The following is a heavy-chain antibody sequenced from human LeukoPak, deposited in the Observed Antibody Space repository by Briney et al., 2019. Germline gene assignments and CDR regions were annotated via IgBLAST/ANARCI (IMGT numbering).Heavy chain of an antibody. D-gene: IGHD5-18*01. J-gene: IGHJ4*02. CDR1: GFTFSSYN. V-gene: IGHV3-21*04. Sequence: GGSLRLSCAASGFTFSSYNMKWVRQAPGKGLEWVSSISSRSSYIFYADSVKGRFTISRDNSKNTLYLQMNSLRAEDTAVYYCAKGERGYSYGYLDYWGQGTLVTVSS. CDR2: ISSRSSYI. CDR3: AKGERGYSYGYLDY.